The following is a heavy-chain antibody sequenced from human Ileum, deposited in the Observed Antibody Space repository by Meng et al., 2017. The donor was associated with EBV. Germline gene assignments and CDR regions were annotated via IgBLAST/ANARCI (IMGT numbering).Heavy chain of an antibody. D-gene: IGHD4-17*01. CDR3: ASGRDYAWHS. Sequence: QLQDSGPGLVEPSGTLSLTCAGSGDSISSNNWWSWVRQPPGKGLEWIGEIYHSGSTNYNPSFKSRVTMSVDKSKNQISLNLSSVTAADTAVYYCASGRDYAWHSWGRGTLVTVSS. V-gene: IGHV4-4*02. CDR1: GDSISSNNW. J-gene: IGHJ4*02. CDR2: IYHSGST.